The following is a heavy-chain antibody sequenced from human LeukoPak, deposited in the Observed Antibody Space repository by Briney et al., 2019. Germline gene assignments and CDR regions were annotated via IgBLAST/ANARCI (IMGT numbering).Heavy chain of an antibody. CDR1: GFTFSSYA. CDR3: AKDRLPVIHAYYYYGMDA. J-gene: IGHJ6*02. D-gene: IGHD2-21*01. V-gene: IGHV3-23*01. CDR2: ISGSGGST. Sequence: GGSLRLSCAASGFTFSSYAMSWVRQAPGKGLEWVSAISGSGGSTYYADSVKGRFTISRDNSKNTLYLQMNSLRAEDTAVYYCAKDRLPVIHAYYYYGMDAWGQGTTVTVSS.